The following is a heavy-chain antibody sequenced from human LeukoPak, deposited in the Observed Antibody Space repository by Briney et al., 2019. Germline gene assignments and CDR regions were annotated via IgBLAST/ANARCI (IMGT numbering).Heavy chain of an antibody. CDR1: GYTFTSYA. V-gene: IGHV1-3*01. CDR3: ARVDTLYYDILTGP. D-gene: IGHD3-9*01. J-gene: IGHJ5*02. CDR2: INAGNGNT. Sequence: ASVKVSCNASGYTFTSYAMHWVRQAPGQRLEWMGWINAGNGNTKYSQKFQGRVTITRDTSASTAYMELSSLRSEDTAVYYCARVDTLYYDILTGPWGQGTLVTVSS.